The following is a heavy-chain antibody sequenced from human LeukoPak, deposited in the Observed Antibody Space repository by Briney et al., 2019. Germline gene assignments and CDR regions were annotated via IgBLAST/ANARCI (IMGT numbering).Heavy chain of an antibody. J-gene: IGHJ4*02. D-gene: IGHD5-18*01. CDR2: MNPNSGNT. CDR3: ARGGEYSYGYFDY. CDR1: GYTFTSYD. Sequence: VASVKVSCKASGYTFTSYDINWVRQATGQGLEWMGWMNPNSGNTNYAQKLQGRVTMTTDTSTSTAYMELRSLRSDDTAMYYCARGGEYSYGYFDYWGQGTLVTVSS. V-gene: IGHV1-8*01.